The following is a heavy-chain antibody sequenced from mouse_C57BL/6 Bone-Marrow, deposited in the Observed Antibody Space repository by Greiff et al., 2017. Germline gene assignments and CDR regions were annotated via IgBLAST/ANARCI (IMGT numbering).Heavy chain of an antibody. V-gene: IGHV2-6-1*01. CDR2: IWSDGST. CDR1: GFSLTSYG. D-gene: IGHD2-2*01. J-gene: IGHJ3*01. CDR3: ARQDYGYDGFAY. Sequence: VQLVESGPGLVAPSQSLSITCTVSGFSLTSYGVHWVRQPPGQGLEWLVVIWSDGSTTYNSALKSRLSISKDNSKSQVFLRMNRLQTDDTAMYYCARQDYGYDGFAYWGQGTLVTVSA.